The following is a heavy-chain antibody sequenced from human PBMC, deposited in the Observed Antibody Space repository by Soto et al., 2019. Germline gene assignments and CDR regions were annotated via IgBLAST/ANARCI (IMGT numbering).Heavy chain of an antibody. Sequence: LRLSCAASGFTFSSYGMHWVRQAPGKGLEWLAVISYDGSNKYYVDSVKGRVTISRDNSKNTLYLQMNSLRAEDTAVYYCAKELRYSRNPRYHYYYAMDVWGQGTTVTVSS. CDR2: ISYDGSNK. V-gene: IGHV3-30*18. J-gene: IGHJ6*02. CDR3: AKELRYSRNPRYHYYYAMDV. D-gene: IGHD6-13*01. CDR1: GFTFSSYG.